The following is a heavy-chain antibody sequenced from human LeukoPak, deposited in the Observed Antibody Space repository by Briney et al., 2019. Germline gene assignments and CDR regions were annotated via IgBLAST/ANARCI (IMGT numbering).Heavy chain of an antibody. CDR3: ARVGDCSGGSCYSDFYYFDY. CDR2: IYRGGST. J-gene: IGHJ4*02. Sequence: GGSLRLSCAASGFTVSSNYMSWVRQAPGKGLEWVSVIYRGGSTYYADSVKGRFTISRDNSKNTLYLQMNSLRAEDTAVYYCARVGDCSGGSCYSDFYYFDYWGQGTLVTVSS. CDR1: GFTVSSNY. V-gene: IGHV3-66*02. D-gene: IGHD2-15*01.